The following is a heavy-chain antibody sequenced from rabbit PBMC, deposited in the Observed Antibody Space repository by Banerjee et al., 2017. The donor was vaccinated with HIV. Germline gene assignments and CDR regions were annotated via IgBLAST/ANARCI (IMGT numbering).Heavy chain of an antibody. CDR1: GIDFSDYG. V-gene: IGHV1S47*01. CDR3: ARDSGWGDLNL. CDR2: IYPDYGNT. Sequence: QEQLVESGGGLVTLGGSLTLTCKASGIDFSDYGISWVRQAPGKGLEWIAHIYPDYGNTDYASWVNGRFTISLDNAQNTVFLQMTSLTYADTATYFCARDSGWGDLNLWGPGTLVTVS. D-gene: IGHD4-1*01. J-gene: IGHJ4*01.